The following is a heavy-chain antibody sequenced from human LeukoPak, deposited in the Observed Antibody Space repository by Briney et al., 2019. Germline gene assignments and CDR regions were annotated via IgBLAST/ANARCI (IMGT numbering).Heavy chain of an antibody. V-gene: IGHV3-7*03. D-gene: IGHD1-26*01. CDR3: ARDKIVGATNFDY. Sequence: GGSLRLSCAASGFTFGSCWMNWVRQTPGKGLEWVANINRDGSQKFYVDSVKGRFTISRDNANNSLYLQMNSLRAEDTAVYYCARDKIVGATNFDYWGQGTLITVSS. J-gene: IGHJ4*02. CDR2: INRDGSQK. CDR1: GFTFGSCW.